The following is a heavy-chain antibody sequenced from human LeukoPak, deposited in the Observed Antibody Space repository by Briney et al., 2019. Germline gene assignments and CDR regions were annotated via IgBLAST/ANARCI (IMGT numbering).Heavy chain of an antibody. CDR1: GGFISRGGYY. CDR3: ARYYDIEDWFDP. V-gene: IGHV4-31*03. D-gene: IGHD3-9*01. J-gene: IGHJ5*02. CDR2: IYYSGST. Sequence: SETLSLTCTVCGGFISRGGYYWSWIRQHPGKGLEWIGYIYYSGSTYYNPSLKSRVIISVDASKNQFSLKLSSVTAADTAVYYCARYYDIEDWFDPWGQGTLVTVSS.